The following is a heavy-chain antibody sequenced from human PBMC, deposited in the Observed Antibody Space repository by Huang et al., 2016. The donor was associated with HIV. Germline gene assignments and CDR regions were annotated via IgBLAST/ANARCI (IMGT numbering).Heavy chain of an antibody. CDR1: GYSFTTYE. D-gene: IGHD3-22*01. J-gene: IGHJ3*02. CDR2: INKGNGNT. CDR3: AFAYSDTSGYFSGAFDI. Sequence: QVHLVQSGAEVKKPGTSVKVSCKASGYSFTTYEMHWVRQAPGQRPEWMGWINKGNGNTKYSQKFQGRLTLTRDTSANTAYLDLRSLRSEDTAVYYCAFAYSDTSGYFSGAFDIWGQGTMVTVSS. V-gene: IGHV1-3*04.